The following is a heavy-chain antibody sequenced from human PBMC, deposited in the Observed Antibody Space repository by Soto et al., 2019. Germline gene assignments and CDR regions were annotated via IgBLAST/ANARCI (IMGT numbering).Heavy chain of an antibody. Sequence: EVQLVESGGGLVQPGGSQRLSCAASGFTFSGNSMSWVRQAPGKGLEWVSYISSSSSTIYYADSVKGRFTISRDNAKNPLYLQMNSLRDEDTAVYYCARGTDTSSSCPDYWGQGTLVTVSS. V-gene: IGHV3-48*02. CDR1: GFTFSGNS. J-gene: IGHJ4*02. CDR2: ISSSSSTI. CDR3: ARGTDTSSSCPDY. D-gene: IGHD6-13*01.